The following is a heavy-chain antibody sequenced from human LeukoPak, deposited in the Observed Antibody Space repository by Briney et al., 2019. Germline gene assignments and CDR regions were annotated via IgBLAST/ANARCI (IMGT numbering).Heavy chain of an antibody. J-gene: IGHJ6*03. V-gene: IGHV1-2*02. CDR3: ARDGSSWYANPFYYYYYMDV. Sequence: ASVKVSCKASGGTFSSYATSWVRQAPGQGLEWMGWINPNSGGTNYAQKFQGRVTMTRDTSISTAYMELSRLRSDDTAVYYCARDGSSWYANPFYYYYYMDVWGKGTTVTVSS. D-gene: IGHD6-13*01. CDR1: GGTFSSYA. CDR2: INPNSGGT.